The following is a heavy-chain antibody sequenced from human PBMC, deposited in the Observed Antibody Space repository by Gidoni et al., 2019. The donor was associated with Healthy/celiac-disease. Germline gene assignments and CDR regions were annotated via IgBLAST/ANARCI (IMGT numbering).Heavy chain of an antibody. Sequence: QVQLQESGPGLVKPSETLSLTCTVSGYSISSGYYWGWIRQPPGKGLEWIGSIYHSGSTYYNPSLKSRVTISVDTSKNQFSLKLSSVTAADTAVYYCGGDGSGSEPPRGFDYWGQGTLVTVSS. V-gene: IGHV4-38-2*02. D-gene: IGHD3-10*01. J-gene: IGHJ4*02. CDR2: IYHSGST. CDR3: GGDGSGSEPPRGFDY. CDR1: GYSISSGYY.